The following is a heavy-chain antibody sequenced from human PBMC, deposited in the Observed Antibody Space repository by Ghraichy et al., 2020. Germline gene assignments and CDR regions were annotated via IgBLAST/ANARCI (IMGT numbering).Heavy chain of an antibody. D-gene: IGHD6-19*01. CDR2: ISAYNGNT. V-gene: IGHV1-18*01. Sequence: ASVKVSCKASGYTFTSYGISWVRQAPGQGLEWMGWISAYNGNTNYAQKLQGRVTMTTDTATSTAYMELRSLRSDDTAVYYCARSVRGWFECDYWGQGTLVTVSS. CDR1: GYTFTSYG. CDR3: ARSVRGWFECDY. J-gene: IGHJ4*02.